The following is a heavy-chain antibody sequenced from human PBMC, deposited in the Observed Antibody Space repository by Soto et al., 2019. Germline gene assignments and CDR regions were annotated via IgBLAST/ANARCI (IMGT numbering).Heavy chain of an antibody. J-gene: IGHJ6*02. CDR1: GFTFSSYG. CDR3: AKDRRSLRYYYYYYGMDV. D-gene: IGHD3-10*01. Sequence: LRLSCAASGFTFSSYGMHWVRQAPGKGLEWVAVISYDGSNKYYADSVKGRFTISRDNSKNTLYLQMTSLRAEDTAVYYCAKDRRSLRYYYYYYGMDVWGQGTTVTVSS. CDR2: ISYDGSNK. V-gene: IGHV3-30*18.